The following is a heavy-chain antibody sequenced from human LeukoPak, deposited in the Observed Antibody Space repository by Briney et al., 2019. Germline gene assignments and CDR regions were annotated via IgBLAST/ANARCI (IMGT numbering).Heavy chain of an antibody. D-gene: IGHD6-13*01. CDR2: IKQDGSEK. Sequence: PGGSLRLSCAASAFTFSTYWMGWVRQDPGKGLEWVANIKQDGSEKYYVDSVKGRYTISRDNAKNSLYLQMNSLRAEDTAVYYCARCGTFPSSSWSLVGYYCYYYMDVWGKGTTVTVSS. J-gene: IGHJ6*03. V-gene: IGHV3-7*01. CDR1: AFTFSTYW. CDR3: ARCGTFPSSSWSLVGYYCYYYMDV.